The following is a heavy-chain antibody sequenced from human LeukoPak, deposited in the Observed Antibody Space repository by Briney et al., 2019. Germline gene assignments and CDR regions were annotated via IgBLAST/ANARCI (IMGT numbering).Heavy chain of an antibody. CDR3: ARGHSIAAAGT. D-gene: IGHD6-13*01. CDR1: GFTFSSYS. V-gene: IGHV3-21*01. CDR2: ISSSSSYI. J-gene: IGHJ4*02. Sequence: GGSLRLSCAASGFTFSSYSMNWVRQAPGKGLEWVSSISSSSSYIYYADLVKGRFTISRDNAKNSLYLQMNSLRAEDTAVYYCARGHSIAAAGTWGQGTLVTVSS.